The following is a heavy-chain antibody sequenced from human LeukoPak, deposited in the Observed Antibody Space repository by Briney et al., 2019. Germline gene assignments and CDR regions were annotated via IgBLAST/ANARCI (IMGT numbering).Heavy chain of an antibody. V-gene: IGHV4-34*01. Sequence: SETLSLTCAVDGRSFSGYYWSWLRHPPGKGLEWIGEINHSGSTNYNPSLKSRVTISVDTSKNQFSLKLSSVTAADTAVYYCARKNYWGQGTLVTVSS. J-gene: IGHJ4*02. CDR2: INHSGST. CDR1: GRSFSGYY. CDR3: ARKNY.